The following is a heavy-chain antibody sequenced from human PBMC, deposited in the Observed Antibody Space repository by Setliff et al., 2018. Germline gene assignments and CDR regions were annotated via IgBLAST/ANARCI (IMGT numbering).Heavy chain of an antibody. CDR2: ISVYSGNT. V-gene: IGHV1-18*01. J-gene: IGHJ4*02. CDR1: GYTFSHSG. D-gene: IGHD2-2*01. CDR3: SRLVRYCSRTTCQTASGAEL. Sequence: ASVKVSCKASGYTFSHSGITWVRQAPGQGLEWMGWISVYSGNTNYAQKLQGRVTMTTDASTNTAYMELRGLTSGDTAVYYCSRLVRYCSRTTCQTASGAELWGQGTLVTVSS.